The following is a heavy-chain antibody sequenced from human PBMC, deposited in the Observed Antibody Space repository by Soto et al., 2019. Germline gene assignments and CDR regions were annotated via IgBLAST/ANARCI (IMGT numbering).Heavy chain of an antibody. CDR2: ISAYNGNT. Sequence: APVKVSCKASGYTVTSYGISWVRQAPGQGLEWMGWISAYNGNTNYAQKLQGRVTMTTDTSTSTAYMELRSLRSDDTAVYYCARAMVVTASSDYWGQGSLVTVPQ. J-gene: IGHJ4*02. CDR1: GYTVTSYG. CDR3: ARAMVVTASSDY. V-gene: IGHV1-18*04. D-gene: IGHD2-21*02.